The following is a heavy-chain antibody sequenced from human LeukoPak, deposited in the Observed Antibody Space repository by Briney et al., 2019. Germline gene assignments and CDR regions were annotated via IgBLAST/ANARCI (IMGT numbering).Heavy chain of an antibody. CDR3: AKEIYYDSSAFFDY. D-gene: IGHD3-22*01. Sequence: GGSLRLSCAASGFSFSSYGMHGVRQAPGKGLEWVAVIGYDGSNKYYADSVKGRFTISRDNSKNTLYLQMNSLRTEDTAVYFCAKEIYYDSSAFFDYWGQGTLVTVSS. J-gene: IGHJ4*02. V-gene: IGHV3-30*18. CDR1: GFSFSSYG. CDR2: IGYDGSNK.